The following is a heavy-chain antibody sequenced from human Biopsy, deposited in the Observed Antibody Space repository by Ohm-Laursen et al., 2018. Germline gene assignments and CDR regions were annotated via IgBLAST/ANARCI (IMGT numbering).Heavy chain of an antibody. J-gene: IGHJ5*02. CDR3: ARDYDTSGYYYVS. Sequence: SQTLSLTCTVSGGSISNNNYYWGWIRQPPGKGLEWIGIIFYRGSTHYKPSLKSRVNMSVDTSKNQFSLKLNSVTAADTAVYYCARDYDTSGYYYVSWGQGTLVTVSS. V-gene: IGHV4-39*01. D-gene: IGHD3-22*01. CDR2: IFYRGST. CDR1: GGSISNNNYY.